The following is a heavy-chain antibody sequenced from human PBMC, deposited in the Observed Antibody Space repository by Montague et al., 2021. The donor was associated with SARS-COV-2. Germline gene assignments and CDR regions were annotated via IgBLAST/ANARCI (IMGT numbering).Heavy chain of an antibody. CDR2: INYSGST. D-gene: IGHD5-12*01. V-gene: IGHV4-59*01. Sequence: SETLSLTCTVSGDSISSNFWSWIRQPPRKGLERIGYINYSGSTNYYPSRKGRVTISVDTSKKQFSLQLSSVTAADTAVYYCARTRGYEPHFDFWGQGTLVTVSS. J-gene: IGHJ4*02. CDR3: ARTRGYEPHFDF. CDR1: GDSISSNF.